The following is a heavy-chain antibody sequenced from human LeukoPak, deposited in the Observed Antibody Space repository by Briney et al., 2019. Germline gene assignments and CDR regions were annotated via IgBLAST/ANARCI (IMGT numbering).Heavy chain of an antibody. CDR2: ISYDGSNK. CDR3: ARDYYDSSGYSQYGMDV. D-gene: IGHD3-22*01. Sequence: GRSLRLSCAASGFTFSSYAMHWVRQAPGKGLEWVAVISYDGSNKYYADSVKGRFTVSRDNSKNTLYLQMNSLRAEDTAMYYCARDYYDSSGYSQYGMDVWGQGTTVTVSS. J-gene: IGHJ6*02. CDR1: GFTFSSYA. V-gene: IGHV3-30*04.